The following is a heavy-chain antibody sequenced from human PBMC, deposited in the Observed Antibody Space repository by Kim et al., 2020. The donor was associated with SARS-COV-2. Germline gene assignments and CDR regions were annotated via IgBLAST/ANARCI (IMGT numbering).Heavy chain of an antibody. V-gene: IGHV3-13*01. CDR3: ARGYSSSWYWAFDI. J-gene: IGHJ3*02. D-gene: IGHD6-13*01. Sequence: YPGSVKGRFTSSRENAKNSLYLQINSLRAGDTAVYYCARGYSSSWYWAFDIWGQGTMVTVSS.